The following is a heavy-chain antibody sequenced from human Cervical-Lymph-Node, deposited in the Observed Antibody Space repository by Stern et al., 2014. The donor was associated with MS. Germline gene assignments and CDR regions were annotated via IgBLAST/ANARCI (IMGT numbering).Heavy chain of an antibody. CDR1: GGSISSYY. J-gene: IGHJ4*02. CDR3: ARGRGYSYGWGYYFDY. V-gene: IGHV4-59*01. CDR2: IYYSGST. D-gene: IGHD5-18*01. Sequence: VQLVESGPGLVKPSETLSLTCTVSGGSISSYYWSWIRQPPGQGLEWLGYIYYSGSTHSNPSLKSRVTISVDTSKNQFSLKLSSVTAADTAVYYCARGRGYSYGWGYYFDYWGQGTLVTVSS.